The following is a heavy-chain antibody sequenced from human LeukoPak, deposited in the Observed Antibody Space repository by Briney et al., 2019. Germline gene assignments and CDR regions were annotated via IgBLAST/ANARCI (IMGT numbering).Heavy chain of an antibody. J-gene: IGHJ4*02. CDR1: GVSISGSNW. Sequence: PSETLSLTCAVSGVSISGSNWWSWVRQPPGKGLEWIGDIYHSGSTNYNPSLKSRVTISVDKSKNQFSLKLSSVTAADTAVYYCARVSYGGNNPFDYWGQGTLVTVSS. V-gene: IGHV4-4*02. CDR2: IYHSGST. CDR3: ARVSYGGNNPFDY. D-gene: IGHD4-23*01.